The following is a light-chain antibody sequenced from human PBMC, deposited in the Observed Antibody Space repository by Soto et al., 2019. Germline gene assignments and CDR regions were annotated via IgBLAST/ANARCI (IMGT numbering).Light chain of an antibody. CDR2: QDT. V-gene: IGLV3-1*01. CDR3: QGRDSSIVV. Sequence: SYELTQPPSVSVSPGQTASITCSGDKLGDKYACWYQQKPGQSPVLVIYQDTKRPSGIPERFSGSNSGNTATLTISGTQALDEADYYCQGRDSSIVVFGGGTKVTVL. CDR1: KLGDKY. J-gene: IGLJ2*01.